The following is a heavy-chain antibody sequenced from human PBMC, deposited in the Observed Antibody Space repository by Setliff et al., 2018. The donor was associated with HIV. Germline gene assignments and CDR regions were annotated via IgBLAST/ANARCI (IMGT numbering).Heavy chain of an antibody. V-gene: IGHV1-46*01. CDR1: GYTFTSYH. D-gene: IGHD3-16*02. J-gene: IGHJ4*02. Sequence: ASVKVSCKASGYTFTSYHMYWVRQAPGQGLEWMGAINPSGGSTRYAQKFRGRVTMTRDTSTSTVYMELSSLRSEDTAVYYCARDRIPKRGYTYREPDFDSWGQGTLVTVSS. CDR3: ARDRIPKRGYTYREPDFDS. CDR2: INPSGGST.